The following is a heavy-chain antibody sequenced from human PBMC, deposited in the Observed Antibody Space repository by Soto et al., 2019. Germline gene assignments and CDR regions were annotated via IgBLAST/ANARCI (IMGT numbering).Heavy chain of an antibody. D-gene: IGHD3-22*01. CDR2: IYYSGTT. V-gene: IGHV4-59*11. J-gene: IGHJ5*02. Sequence: PSETLSLTCTVSGGSMSTHFWSWIRQPPGKRLEWIGYIYYSGTTYYNPSLKSRVTISIDTSKNQFSLNLSSVTDADTAVYYCEGDSSGYKSWGQGTVVTVSS. CDR1: GGSMSTHF. CDR3: EGDSSGYKS.